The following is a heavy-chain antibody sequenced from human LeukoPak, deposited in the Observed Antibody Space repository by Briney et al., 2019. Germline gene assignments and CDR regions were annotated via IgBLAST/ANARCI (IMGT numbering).Heavy chain of an antibody. V-gene: IGHV3-21*01. CDR2: ISSSSSYI. CDR1: GFTFSSYS. D-gene: IGHD2-21*01. Sequence: GGSLRLSCAASGFTFSSYSMNWVRQAPGKGLEWVSSISSSSSYIYYADSVKGRFTISRDNAKNSLYLQMNSLRAEDTAVYYCAREMVIAILSPGGEDYYDMDVWGKGTTVTVSS. CDR3: AREMVIAILSPGGEDYYDMDV. J-gene: IGHJ6*03.